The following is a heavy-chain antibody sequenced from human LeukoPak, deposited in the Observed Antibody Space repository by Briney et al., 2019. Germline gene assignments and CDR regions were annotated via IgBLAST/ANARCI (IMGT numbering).Heavy chain of an antibody. CDR3: ATAGVITEYYFDY. V-gene: IGHV1-46*01. D-gene: IGHD3-10*01. Sequence: GASVKVSCKASGYTFTSYYMHWVRQAPGQGLEWMGIINPSGGSTSYAQKFQGRVTMTRDMSTSTVYMELSSLRSEDTAVYYCATAGVITEYYFDYWGQGTLVTVSS. CDR2: INPSGGST. CDR1: GYTFTSYY. J-gene: IGHJ4*02.